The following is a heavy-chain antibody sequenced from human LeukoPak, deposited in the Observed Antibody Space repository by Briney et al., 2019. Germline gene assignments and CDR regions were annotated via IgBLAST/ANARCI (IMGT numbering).Heavy chain of an antibody. CDR1: GGSISSSSYY. V-gene: IGHV3-53*01. D-gene: IGHD6-19*01. CDR2: IYSGGST. Sequence: PSETLSLTCTVSGGSISSSSYYWGWIRQPPGKGLEWVSVIYSGGSTDYADSVKGRFTISRDNSKNTLYLQMSSLRAEDTALYYCARDGGSGWSSAFFDHWGQGTLVTVSS. CDR3: ARDGGSGWSSAFFDH. J-gene: IGHJ4*02.